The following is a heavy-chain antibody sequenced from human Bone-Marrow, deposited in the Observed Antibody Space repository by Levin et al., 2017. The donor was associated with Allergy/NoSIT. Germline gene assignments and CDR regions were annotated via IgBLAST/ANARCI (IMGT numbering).Heavy chain of an antibody. Sequence: ASVKVSCKLSGSSFTVDHMHWVRQAPGQGLEWMGYINPSNGDTHYAQKFQGRVTMSGDTSISTAYMELSGLTSDDTAVYYFVRENWHYKYWGQGTLVTVSS. V-gene: IGHV1-2*02. CDR1: GSSFTVDH. D-gene: IGHD1-7*01. CDR3: VRENWHYKY. J-gene: IGHJ4*02. CDR2: INPSNGDT.